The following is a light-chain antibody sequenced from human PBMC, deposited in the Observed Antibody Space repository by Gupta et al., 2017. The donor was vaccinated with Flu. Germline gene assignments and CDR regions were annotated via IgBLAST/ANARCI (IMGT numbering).Light chain of an antibody. CDR3: HQYYTYPWT. CDR1: QNIRTW. J-gene: IGKJ1*01. Sequence: DIQMTQSPSTLAASVGDRVNITCRASQNIRTWLAWYQQKPGTAPKLLIYVTSTLELGVPSRFSGSGSGTEFTLTISGLQPDDFATYYCHQYYTYPWTFGQGTKVEIK. CDR2: VTS. V-gene: IGKV1-5*03.